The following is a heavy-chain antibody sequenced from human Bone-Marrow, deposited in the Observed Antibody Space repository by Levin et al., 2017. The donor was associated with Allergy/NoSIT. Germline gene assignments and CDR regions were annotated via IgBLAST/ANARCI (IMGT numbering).Heavy chain of an antibody. J-gene: IGHJ4*02. Sequence: ASVKVSCKASGYGFTTYGISWVRQAPGQGLEWMAWISGYNGDTKYSQKFEGRVTLTQDTSTSTASIELRSLRSDDTAVYYCARDSRGTRFGVVTDFDYWGQGTLVSVSS. V-gene: IGHV1-18*01. CDR3: ARDSRGTRFGVVTDFDY. CDR2: ISGYNGDT. CDR1: GYGFTTYG. D-gene: IGHD3-3*01.